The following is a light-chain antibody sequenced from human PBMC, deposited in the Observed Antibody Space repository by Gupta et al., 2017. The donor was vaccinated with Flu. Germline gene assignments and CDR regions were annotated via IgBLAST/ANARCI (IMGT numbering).Light chain of an antibody. CDR1: SGSVSSYDY. CDR3: CLYKSYGVLL. CDR2: NTN. V-gene: IGLV8-61*01. J-gene: IGLJ2*01. Sequence: QTVVTQEPSFSVSPGGAVTLTCGLSSGSVSSYDYPTWYQQTAAQPPRTLIYNTNLRPSWVPDRFSCSILWGKAALTITGAQPDDESEYYFCLYKSYGVLLFGGGTKLTVL.